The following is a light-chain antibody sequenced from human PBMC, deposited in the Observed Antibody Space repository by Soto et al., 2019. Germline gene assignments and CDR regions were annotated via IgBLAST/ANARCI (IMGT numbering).Light chain of an antibody. CDR3: RYYSSSLSIT. CDR1: QSVRSTY. Sequence: ETVLTQSPGILSLSPEERATLSCRASQSVRSTYLACYQQKPGQAPRLLIHGASSRSTGIPDSFSASGSGTDFTLTISRLEPEDFAVYYCRYYSSSLSITFSQGTRLAIK. V-gene: IGKV3-20*01. CDR2: GAS. J-gene: IGKJ5*01.